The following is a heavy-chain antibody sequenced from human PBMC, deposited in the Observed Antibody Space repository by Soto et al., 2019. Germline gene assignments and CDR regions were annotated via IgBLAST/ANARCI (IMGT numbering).Heavy chain of an antibody. D-gene: IGHD6-13*01. CDR1: GYTLTIYY. V-gene: IGHV1-46*03. Sequence: ASVKVSCKASGYTLTIYYMHWVRQAPGQGLEWMGIINPSGGSTSYAQKFHGRVTMTRDTSTSTVYMELSSLRSEDTAVYYCARVLQQVVQYYYYYGMDVWGHGTTVTVSS. CDR3: ARVLQQVVQYYYYYGMDV. J-gene: IGHJ6*02. CDR2: INPSGGST.